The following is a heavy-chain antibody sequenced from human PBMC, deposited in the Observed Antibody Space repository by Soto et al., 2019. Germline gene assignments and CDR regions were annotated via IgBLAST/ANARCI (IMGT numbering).Heavy chain of an antibody. V-gene: IGHV3-23*01. CDR1: GFTFSNYI. D-gene: IGHD6-19*01. Sequence: EVQLLESGGGLVQPGGSLRLSCAASGFTFSNYIMNWVRQAPGKGLEWVSTISGSGDTTYYADSVKGRFAVSRDNSKNTLYLQMNSLRAEDTAVYYCANNGGSGWQTDWGQGTLVTVSS. CDR2: ISGSGDTT. J-gene: IGHJ4*02. CDR3: ANNGGSGWQTD.